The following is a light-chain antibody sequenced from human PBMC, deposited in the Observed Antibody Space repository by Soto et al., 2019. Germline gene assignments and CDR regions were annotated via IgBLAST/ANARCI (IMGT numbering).Light chain of an antibody. Sequence: DVPMTQSPSSLSASVGDRVTITCRASQGIAPYLAWFQQKPGQVPRLLIYATSTLQSGVPSRFSGSGSGTDFTLTISSLHPEDVASYYCQKYNCPPLTFRGGTKVEIK. J-gene: IGKJ4*01. V-gene: IGKV1-27*01. CDR1: QGIAPY. CDR2: ATS. CDR3: QKYNCPPLT.